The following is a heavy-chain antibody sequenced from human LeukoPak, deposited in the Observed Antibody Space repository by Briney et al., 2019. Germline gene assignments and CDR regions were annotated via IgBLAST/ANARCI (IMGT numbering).Heavy chain of an antibody. V-gene: IGHV2-5*02. CDR1: GLSLSTSGVG. D-gene: IGHD6-13*01. CDR3: AHRGSSWYEYDY. J-gene: IGHJ4*02. Sequence: SGPTLVRATQTLTLTCTFSGLSLSTSGVGVGWIRQPPGKALEWLALIYWDDDKRYSPSLKSRLTITKDTSKNQVVLTMTNMDPVDTATYYCAHRGSSWYEYDYWGQGTLVTVSS. CDR2: IYWDDDK.